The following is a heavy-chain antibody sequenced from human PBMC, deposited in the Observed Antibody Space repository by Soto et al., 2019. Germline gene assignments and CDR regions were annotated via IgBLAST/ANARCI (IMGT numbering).Heavy chain of an antibody. Sequence: QVQLVQSGAEVKKPGASVKVSCKASGYTFTSYDINWVRQATGQGLEWMGWMNPNSGNTGYAQKFQGRVTITRNTAISTGYMQLSSVRSEDTAGYYCARVSGYYGMAVWGQGTTVTVSS. CDR1: GYTFTSYD. CDR2: MNPNSGNT. CDR3: ARVSGYYGMAV. D-gene: IGHD3-10*01. J-gene: IGHJ6*01. V-gene: IGHV1-8*01.